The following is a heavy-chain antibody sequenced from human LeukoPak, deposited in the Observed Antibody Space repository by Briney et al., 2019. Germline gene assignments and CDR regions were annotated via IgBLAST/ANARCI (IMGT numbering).Heavy chain of an antibody. V-gene: IGHV3-30*18. D-gene: IGHD1-26*01. J-gene: IGHJ3*02. Sequence: SGGSLRLSCAASGFTFSSYGMHWVRQAPGKGLEWVAVISYDGSNKYYADSVKGRFTISRDNSKNTLYLQMNSLRAEDTAVYYCAKDLFVGHWAVEGAFDIWGQGTMVTVSS. CDR1: GFTFSSYG. CDR2: ISYDGSNK. CDR3: AKDLFVGHWAVEGAFDI.